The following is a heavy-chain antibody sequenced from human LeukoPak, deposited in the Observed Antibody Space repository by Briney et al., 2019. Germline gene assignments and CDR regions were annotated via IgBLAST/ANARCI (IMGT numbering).Heavy chain of an antibody. CDR3: ARGGAKYYYYYMDV. Sequence: PSETLSLTCTVSGGSISSYYWSWIRQPAGKGLEWIGRIYTSGSTNYNPSLKSRVTISVDTSKNQFSLKLSSVTAADTAVYYCARGGAKYYYYYMDVWGKGTTVTISS. D-gene: IGHD4/OR15-4a*01. J-gene: IGHJ6*03. V-gene: IGHV4-4*07. CDR2: IYTSGST. CDR1: GGSISSYY.